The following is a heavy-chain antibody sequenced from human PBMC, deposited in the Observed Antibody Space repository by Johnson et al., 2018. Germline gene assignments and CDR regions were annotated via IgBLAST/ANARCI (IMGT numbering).Heavy chain of an antibody. CDR3: AKRRGTPSTLFDAFDV. CDR2: INSDGTGT. Sequence: VQLVESGGGLVQPGGSXRLSCAASGFTFSSYWMHWVRHVPGKGRVWISRINSDGTGTGYADSVTGRFTISRDKSRNMVYLQMHSRRAEDTAVYYCAKRRGTPSTLFDAFDVWGQGTMVTVSS. V-gene: IGHV3-74*02. CDR1: GFTFSSYW. J-gene: IGHJ3*01. D-gene: IGHD3-16*01.